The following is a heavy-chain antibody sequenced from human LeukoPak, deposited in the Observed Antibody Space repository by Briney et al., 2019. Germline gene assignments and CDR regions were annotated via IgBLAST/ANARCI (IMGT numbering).Heavy chain of an antibody. CDR3: ARANYSYGWYAFDI. V-gene: IGHV4-31*03. D-gene: IGHD5-18*01. Sequence: PSETLSLTCTVSGGSISSGGYYWSWIRQHPGKGLEWIGYIYYSGSTYYNPSLKSRVTISVDTSKNQFSLKLSSVTAADTAVYYCARANYSYGWYAFDIWGQGTMVTVSS. J-gene: IGHJ3*02. CDR2: IYYSGST. CDR1: GGSISSGGYY.